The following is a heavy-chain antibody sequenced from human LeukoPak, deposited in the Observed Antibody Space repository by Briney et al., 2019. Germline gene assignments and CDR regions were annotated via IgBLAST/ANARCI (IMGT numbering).Heavy chain of an antibody. CDR2: TRYDGSDK. J-gene: IGHJ4*02. V-gene: IGHV3-30*02. CDR1: GFTFSSYG. CDR3: AKERYSSSSLFAVTPFDY. Sequence: GGSLRLSCAASGFTFSSYGMHWVRQAPGKGLEWVAYTRYDGSDKYYADSVKGRFTISRDNSKNTLYLQMNSLRAEDTAVYYCAKERYSSSSLFAVTPFDYWGQGARVTISS. D-gene: IGHD2-2*01.